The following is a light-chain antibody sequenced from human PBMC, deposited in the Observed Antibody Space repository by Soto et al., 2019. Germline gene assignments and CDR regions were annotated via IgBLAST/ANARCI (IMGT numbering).Light chain of an antibody. CDR1: SSNIGSNT. CDR2: SNN. CDR3: AAWDDSLKGV. J-gene: IGLJ2*01. Sequence: QSVLTQPPSASGTPGQRVTISCSGSSSNIGSNTVNWYQQLPGTAPTLLIYSNNQRHSGVPARFSGSKSGTSASLAISGLQPEDEADYYCAAWDDSLKGVFGGGTKLTVL. V-gene: IGLV1-44*01.